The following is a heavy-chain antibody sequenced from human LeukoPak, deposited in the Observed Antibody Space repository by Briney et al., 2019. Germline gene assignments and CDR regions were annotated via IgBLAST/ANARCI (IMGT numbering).Heavy chain of an antibody. Sequence: KTGGSLRLSCAASGFTFSSYSMNWVRQAPGKGLEWVSSISSSSSYIYYADSVKGRFTISRDNSKNTLYLQMNSLRAEDTAVYYCAKDHSNALLRFGEVIRKTRDGYFDYWGQGTLVTVSS. CDR3: AKDHSNALLRFGEVIRKTRDGYFDY. D-gene: IGHD3-10*01. CDR1: GFTFSSYS. V-gene: IGHV3-21*01. CDR2: ISSSSSYI. J-gene: IGHJ4*02.